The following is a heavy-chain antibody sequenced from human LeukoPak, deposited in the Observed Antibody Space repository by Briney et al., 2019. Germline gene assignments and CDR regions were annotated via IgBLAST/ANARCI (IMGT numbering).Heavy chain of an antibody. V-gene: IGHV3-23*01. Sequence: PGGSLRLSCAASGFTFSTYAMIWVRQAPAKGLEWVSAISDSGGSTYYADSVKGRFTISRGNSKNTLYLQMNSLRAEDTAVYYCARSLTMAPQYYGMDVWGQGTKVTVSS. D-gene: IGHD3-10*01. J-gene: IGHJ6*02. CDR3: ARSLTMAPQYYGMDV. CDR2: ISDSGGST. CDR1: GFTFSTYA.